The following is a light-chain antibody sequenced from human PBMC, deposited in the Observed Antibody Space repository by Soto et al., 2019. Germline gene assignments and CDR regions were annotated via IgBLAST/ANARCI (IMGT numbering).Light chain of an antibody. Sequence: EIVLTQSPATLSLSKGERATLSCRASQSVSSYLAWYQQKPGQAPRLLIYAASNRATGIPDRFSGSGSGTDFTLTITRLEPEDFAMYYCQRYDSLRTFGQGTKVDI. CDR1: QSVSSY. CDR2: AAS. CDR3: QRYDSLRT. V-gene: IGKV3-11*01. J-gene: IGKJ1*01.